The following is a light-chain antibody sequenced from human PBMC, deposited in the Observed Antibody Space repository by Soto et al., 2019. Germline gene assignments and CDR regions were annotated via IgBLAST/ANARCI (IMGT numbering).Light chain of an antibody. V-gene: IGKV1D-16*01. J-gene: IGKJ4*01. CDR2: AAS. CDR3: HQDNIYPLT. Sequence: DVQMTQSPSSLSASVGDRVTITCRASQGINSWLAWYQQKPEKAPKSLIYAASSLQTGVPSRFSGNGSGTDFTPTISNLQTEDSATYYCHQDNIYPLTFGGGTKVEIK. CDR1: QGINSW.